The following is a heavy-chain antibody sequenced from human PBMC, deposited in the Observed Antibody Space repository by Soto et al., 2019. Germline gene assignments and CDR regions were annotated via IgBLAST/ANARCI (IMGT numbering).Heavy chain of an antibody. CDR1: GFTFSSYA. V-gene: IGHV3-23*01. Sequence: PGGSLRLSCAASGFTFSSYAMSWVRQAPGKGLEWVSTINNSGGSTYYADSLKGRFAISRDNSKNTLYLQMNSLRAEDTAIYYCANLIEAAGTNYFDYWGQGTLVTVSS. D-gene: IGHD6-13*01. CDR3: ANLIEAAGTNYFDY. J-gene: IGHJ4*02. CDR2: INNSGGST.